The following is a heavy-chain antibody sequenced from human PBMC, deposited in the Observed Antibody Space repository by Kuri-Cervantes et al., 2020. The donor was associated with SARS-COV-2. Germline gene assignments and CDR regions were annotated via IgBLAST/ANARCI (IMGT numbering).Heavy chain of an antibody. J-gene: IGHJ3*02. CDR3: ARTRMVNTAMAYSGAFDI. CDR1: GDSISSYF. V-gene: IGHV4-4*07. D-gene: IGHD5-18*01. Sequence: ESLKISCTVSGDSISSYFWSWVRQPAGKGLEWIGHIYTSGSTNYNPSLKSRVTISVDTSKNQFSLKLSSVTAADTAAYYCARTRMVNTAMAYSGAFDIWGQGTMVTVSS. CDR2: IYTSGST.